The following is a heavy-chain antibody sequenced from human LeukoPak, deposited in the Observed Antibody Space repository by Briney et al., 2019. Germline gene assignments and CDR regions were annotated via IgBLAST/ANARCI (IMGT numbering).Heavy chain of an antibody. V-gene: IGHV3-30*02. CDR3: AKDPRVVVVAATLDPGYFQH. CDR2: IRYDGSNK. CDR1: GFTFSSYG. J-gene: IGHJ1*01. D-gene: IGHD2-15*01. Sequence: GGSLRLSCAASGFTFSSYGMHRVRQAPGKGLEWVAFIRYDGSNKYYADSVKGRFTISRDNSKNTLYLQMNSLRAEDTAVYYCAKDPRVVVVAATLDPGYFQHWGQGTLVTVSS.